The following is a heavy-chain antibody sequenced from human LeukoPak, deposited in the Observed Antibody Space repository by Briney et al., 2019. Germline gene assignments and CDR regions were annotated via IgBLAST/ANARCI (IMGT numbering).Heavy chain of an antibody. CDR3: AKDVPAAYFDY. J-gene: IGHJ4*02. Sequence: PGGSLRLSCAASGFTFDNYGMHWVRQAPGKGLEWVAFIRSDGGIKYYADSVKGRFTISRDNFKNTLYLQVNSLRAEDTAVYFCAKDVPAAYFDYWGQGTLVTVSS. CDR1: GFTFDNYG. D-gene: IGHD2-2*01. V-gene: IGHV3-30*02. CDR2: IRSDGGIK.